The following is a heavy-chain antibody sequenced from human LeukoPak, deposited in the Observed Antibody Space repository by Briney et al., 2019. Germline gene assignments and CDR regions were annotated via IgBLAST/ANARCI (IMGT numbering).Heavy chain of an antibody. V-gene: IGHV3-30*02. D-gene: IGHD6-19*01. J-gene: IGHJ4*02. Sequence: GGSLRLSCAASGFTFSSYGIHWVRQAPGRGLEWVAFIRYDGNNKYYADSVTGRFTISRDNSENTVYLQMNSLRAGDTAVYYCTKEAYSSAWYGDSWGQGTLVTVSS. CDR3: TKEAYSSAWYGDS. CDR1: GFTFSSYG. CDR2: IRYDGNNK.